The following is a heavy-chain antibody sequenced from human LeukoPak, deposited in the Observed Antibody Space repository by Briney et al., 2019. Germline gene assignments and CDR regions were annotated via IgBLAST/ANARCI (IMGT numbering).Heavy chain of an antibody. J-gene: IGHJ4*02. CDR3: TTEGLPGSFDY. Sequence: GGSLRLSCAASGFTFSNAWMSWVRQAPGQGLEWVGRIKNKADAGTAEYAAPVKGRFTISRDDSKNTVYLQMNSLETEDTAMYYCTTEGLPGSFDYWGQGTLVTVSS. V-gene: IGHV3-15*01. D-gene: IGHD4-11*01. CDR1: GFTFSNAW. CDR2: IKNKADAGTA.